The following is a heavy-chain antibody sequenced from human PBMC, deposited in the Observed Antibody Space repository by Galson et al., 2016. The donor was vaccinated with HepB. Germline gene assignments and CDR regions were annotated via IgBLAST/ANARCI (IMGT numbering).Heavy chain of an antibody. CDR1: GGSISNYY. V-gene: IGHV4-4*07. D-gene: IGHD1-14*01. Sequence: SETLSLTCTVSGGSISNYYWSWIRQPAGKGLEWIGRIYSTGSTNYNPSPKSRVTMSVDASKNQFSLILSSVSAADTAVYYCARGTPWRAFDFWGQGTMLTVSS. J-gene: IGHJ3*01. CDR3: ARGTPWRAFDF. CDR2: IYSTGST.